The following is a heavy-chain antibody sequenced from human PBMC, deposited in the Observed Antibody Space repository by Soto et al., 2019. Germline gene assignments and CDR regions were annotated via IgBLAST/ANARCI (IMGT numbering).Heavy chain of an antibody. CDR3: AREIARAYNHGVLY. Sequence: SETLSLTCTVSGASISSGDYYWSWIRQSPGRGLEWIGYIYDSGSTYYNPSLKSRATISIDTPKNQFALKLSSVTAADTAIYHCAREIARAYNHGVLYWGQGALVT. V-gene: IGHV4-30-4*01. CDR2: IYDSGST. D-gene: IGHD2-8*01. CDR1: GASISSGDYY. J-gene: IGHJ4*02.